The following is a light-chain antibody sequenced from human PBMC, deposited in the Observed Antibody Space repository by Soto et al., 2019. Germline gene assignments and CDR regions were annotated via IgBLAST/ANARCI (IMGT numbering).Light chain of an antibody. CDR2: GNT. J-gene: IGLJ3*02. CDR3: QSHDSSLNSWV. Sequence: QSVLTQPPSMSGAPGQRVTISCTGSSSNIGAGYDVHWYQLLPGTAPKLLIYGNTNRPSGVPDRFSGSKSGTSASLAITGLXXXXXXDYYCQSHDSSLNSWVFGGGTK. V-gene: IGLV1-40*01. CDR1: SSNIGAGYD.